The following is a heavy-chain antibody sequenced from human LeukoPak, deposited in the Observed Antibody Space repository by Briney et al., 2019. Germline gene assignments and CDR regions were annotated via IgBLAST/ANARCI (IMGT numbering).Heavy chain of an antibody. V-gene: IGHV1-24*01. CDR3: ARDYPYGSGSHFDY. J-gene: IGHJ4*02. CDR2: FDPEGGET. Sequence: VASVKVSCKVSGYTLTELSMHWVRQAPGKGLEWMGGFDPEGGETIYAQKFQGRVTITADKSTSTAYMELSSLRSEDTAVYYCARDYPYGSGSHFDYWGQGALVTVSS. D-gene: IGHD3-10*01. CDR1: GYTLTELS.